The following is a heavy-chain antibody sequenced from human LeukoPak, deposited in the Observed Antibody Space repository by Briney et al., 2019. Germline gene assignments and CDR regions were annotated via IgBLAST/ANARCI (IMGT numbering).Heavy chain of an antibody. V-gene: IGHV3-43*02. D-gene: IGHD5-24*01. Sequence: GGSLRLSCAASGFTFDDYAMHWVRQAPGKGLEWVSLISGDGGSTDYADSVKGRFTISRDNSKNSLYLQMNSLRTEDTALYYCAKAFVEIRGTWVRYFDYWGQGTLVTSPQ. J-gene: IGHJ4*02. CDR1: GFTFDDYA. CDR3: AKAFVEIRGTWVRYFDY. CDR2: ISGDGGST.